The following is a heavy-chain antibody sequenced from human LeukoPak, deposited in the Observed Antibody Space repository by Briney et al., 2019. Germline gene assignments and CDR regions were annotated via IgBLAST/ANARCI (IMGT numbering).Heavy chain of an antibody. V-gene: IGHV3-23*01. CDR1: GFTISRYD. CDR2: ISGSGGNT. D-gene: IGHD4-17*01. CDR3: AKDPSKTTVPDY. J-gene: IGHJ4*02. Sequence: GGSLRLSCAASGFTISRYDMSWVRQAPGKGLEWASGISGSGGNTYYGDSVKGRFTISRDNSKNTLNLQMNSLRAEDTAVYYCAKDPSKTTVPDYWGQGTLVTVSS.